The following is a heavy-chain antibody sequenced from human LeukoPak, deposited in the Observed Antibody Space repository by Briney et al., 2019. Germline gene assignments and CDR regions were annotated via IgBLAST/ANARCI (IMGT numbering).Heavy chain of an antibody. J-gene: IGHJ3*02. Sequence: PSETLSLTCTVSGGSTSSYYWSWIRQPPGKGLEWIGYIYYSGSTNYNPSLKSRVTISVDTSKNQFSLKLSSATAADTAVYYCAREWQQLEVFDIWGQGTMVTVSS. CDR1: GGSTSSYY. CDR2: IYYSGST. V-gene: IGHV4-59*01. CDR3: AREWQQLEVFDI. D-gene: IGHD6-13*01.